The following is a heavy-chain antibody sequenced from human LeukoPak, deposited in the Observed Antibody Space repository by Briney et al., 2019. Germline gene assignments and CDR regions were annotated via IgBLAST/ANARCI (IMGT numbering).Heavy chain of an antibody. V-gene: IGHV1-2*02. D-gene: IGHD5-24*01. CDR3: ARDRYGDGFAHFNY. J-gene: IGHJ4*02. CDR2: ITPSDGA. CDR1: GYTFTAYA. Sequence: ASVKVSCKSSGYTFTAYAMHWVRQAPGQGLEWMGWITPSDGANYAQKFQGRVTMTRDTSMSTAYMDLNRLTSDDTAVYFCARDRYGDGFAHFNYWGQGTLVTVSS.